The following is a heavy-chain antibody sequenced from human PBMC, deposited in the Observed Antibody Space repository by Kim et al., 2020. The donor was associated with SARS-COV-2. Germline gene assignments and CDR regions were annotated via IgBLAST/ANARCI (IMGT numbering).Heavy chain of an antibody. V-gene: IGHV4-61*01. CDR2: SANT. Sequence: SETLSLTCTVSGGSVSSGSYYWSWIRQPPGRGLDWIGFSANTNYNPSLESRVTISVDTSKNQFSLRLSSVTAADAAVYYCARVGRGYGYYNMDVWGQGTVVTVSS. J-gene: IGHJ6*02. CDR1: GGSVSSGSYY. D-gene: IGHD2-21*02. CDR3: ARVGRGYGYYNMDV.